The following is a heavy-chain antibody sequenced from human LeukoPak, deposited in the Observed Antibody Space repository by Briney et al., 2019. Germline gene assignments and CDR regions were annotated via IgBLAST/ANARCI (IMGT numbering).Heavy chain of an antibody. Sequence: GGSLRLSCAASGFTFSSYAMSWVRQAPGKGLEWVSAISGSGGSTYYADSVKGRFTISRDNSKNALYLQMNSLTAEDTALYYCVSENHWGSGQGAFDIWGQGTMVTVSS. CDR2: ISGSGGST. D-gene: IGHD7-27*01. CDR1: GFTFSSYA. V-gene: IGHV3-23*01. J-gene: IGHJ3*02. CDR3: VSENHWGSGQGAFDI.